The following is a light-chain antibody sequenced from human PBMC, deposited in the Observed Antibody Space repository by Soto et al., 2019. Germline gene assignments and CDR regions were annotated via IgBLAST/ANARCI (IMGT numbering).Light chain of an antibody. V-gene: IGKV3-11*01. Sequence: EIVLTQSPATLSLSPGERATLSCRASQSVSSYLAWYQQKPGQAPRLLIYDASNRATGIPARFSGSGSGTDFTLTISSLEPEDFAVYYCQQYGSSLWTFGQGTRLEIK. CDR2: DAS. CDR3: QQYGSSLWT. J-gene: IGKJ5*01. CDR1: QSVSSY.